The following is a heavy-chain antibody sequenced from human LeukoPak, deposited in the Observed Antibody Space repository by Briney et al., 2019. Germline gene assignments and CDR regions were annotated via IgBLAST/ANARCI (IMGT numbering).Heavy chain of an antibody. Sequence: GGSLRLSCAASGFTFGDYAMHWVRQALGKGLEWVSFISGDGDNTYYADSVKGRFTISRDNSKNSLYLQMNSLTTDDTALYYCVRDVLYYYDSLGSYYNGNFDYWGQGSLVTVSS. CDR2: ISGDGDNT. J-gene: IGHJ4*02. CDR3: VRDVLYYYDSLGSYYNGNFDY. D-gene: IGHD3-22*01. CDR1: GFTFGDYA. V-gene: IGHV3-43*02.